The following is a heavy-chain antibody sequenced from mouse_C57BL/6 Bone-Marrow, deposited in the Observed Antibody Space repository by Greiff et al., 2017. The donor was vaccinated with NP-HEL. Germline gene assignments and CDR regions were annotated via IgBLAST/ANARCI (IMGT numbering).Heavy chain of an antibody. CDR1: GYTFTDYE. V-gene: IGHV1-15*01. CDR2: IDPETGGT. Sequence: VQLQQSGAELVRPGASVTLSCKASGYTFTDYEMHWVKQTPVHGLEWIGAIDPETGGTAYNQKFKGKAILTADKSSSTAYMGLRSLTSEDSAVYYCTRGPWDAYAMDYWGQGTSVTVSS. CDR3: TRGPWDAYAMDY. J-gene: IGHJ4*01. D-gene: IGHD4-1*01.